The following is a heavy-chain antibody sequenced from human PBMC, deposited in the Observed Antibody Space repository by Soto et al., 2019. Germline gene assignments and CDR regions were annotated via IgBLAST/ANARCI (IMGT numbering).Heavy chain of an antibody. J-gene: IGHJ4*02. V-gene: IGHV3-15*01. Sequence: PGGSLRLSCAASGFTFSNAWMSWVRQAPGKGLEWIGRIRAKAEGGTADYAAPVKGRFTISRDDSKNTLFLQMNSLKTEDTAVYHCMTKYSISTGGCWGQGTLVTVSS. CDR1: GFTFSNAW. CDR2: IRAKAEGGTA. D-gene: IGHD2-21*01. CDR3: MTKYSISTGGC.